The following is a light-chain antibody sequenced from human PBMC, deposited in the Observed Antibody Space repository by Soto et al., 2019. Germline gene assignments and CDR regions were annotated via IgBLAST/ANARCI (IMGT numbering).Light chain of an antibody. Sequence: QSVLTQLPSVSAAPGQKVTISCSGSGSNIGENYVSWYQQLPGTAPKLLIYDDNKRPSGIPDRFSGSKSGTSATLGITGLQTGDEADYYCGTWDSSLSVVFGGGTKLTVL. CDR1: GSNIGENY. CDR2: DDN. V-gene: IGLV1-51*01. J-gene: IGLJ2*01. CDR3: GTWDSSLSVV.